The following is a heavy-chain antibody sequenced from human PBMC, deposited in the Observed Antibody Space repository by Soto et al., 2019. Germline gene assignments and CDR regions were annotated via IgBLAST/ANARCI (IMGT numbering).Heavy chain of an antibody. CDR1: GGSISSSSYY. CDR2: IYYSGST. CDR3: ARPSSGSSRMDV. V-gene: IGHV4-39*01. J-gene: IGHJ6*02. D-gene: IGHD3-10*01. Sequence: QLQLQESGPGLVKPSETLSLTCTVSGGSISSSSYYWGWIRQPPGKGLEWIGSIYYSGSTYYNPSLKSRVTISVDTSKNQFSLKLSSVTAADTAVYYCARPSSGSSRMDVWGQGTTVTVSS.